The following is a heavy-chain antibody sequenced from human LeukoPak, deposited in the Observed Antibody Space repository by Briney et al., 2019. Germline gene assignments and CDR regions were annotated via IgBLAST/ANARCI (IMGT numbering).Heavy chain of an antibody. CDR2: IYTSGST. J-gene: IGHJ3*02. CDR3: ARDLYSSSWYAGYAFDI. Sequence: SETLSLTCTVSGGSISSYYWSWIRQPAGKGLEWIGRIYTSGSTNYNPSLKSRVTMSVDTSKNQCSLKLSSVTAADTAVYYCARDLYSSSWYAGYAFDIWGQGTMVTVSS. CDR1: GGSISSYY. D-gene: IGHD6-13*01. V-gene: IGHV4-4*07.